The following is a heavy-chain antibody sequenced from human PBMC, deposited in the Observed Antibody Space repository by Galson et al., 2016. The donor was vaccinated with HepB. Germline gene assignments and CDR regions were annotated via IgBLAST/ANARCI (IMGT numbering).Heavy chain of an antibody. J-gene: IGHJ5*02. V-gene: IGHV3-33*01. CDR3: ARDRGIAVAES. D-gene: IGHD6-19*01. Sequence: CAASGFTFSSSGMHWVRQAPGKGLEWVAVVWYDGSKKYYADSVKGRFTISRDNSKNTLYLQMNSLRAEDTAVYYCARDRGIAVAESWGQGTLVTVSS. CDR2: VWYDGSKK. CDR1: GFTFSSSG.